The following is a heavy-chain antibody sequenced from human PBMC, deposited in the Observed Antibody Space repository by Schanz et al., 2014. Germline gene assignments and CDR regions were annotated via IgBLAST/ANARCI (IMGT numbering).Heavy chain of an antibody. D-gene: IGHD4-17*01. CDR2: IWNNGVTK. J-gene: IGHJ4*02. CDR1: GFSLNTYG. V-gene: IGHV3-33*01. Sequence: QVQLVESGGGVVQPGTSLILSCSVSGFSLNTYGIHWFRQPAGKGLEWVAVIWNNGVTKYYADSVRGRFTISRDRFQNTLYRRKSSLRAEDTAVYYCARPRFDYGEVDYWGQGTLVTVSS. CDR3: ARPRFDYGEVDY.